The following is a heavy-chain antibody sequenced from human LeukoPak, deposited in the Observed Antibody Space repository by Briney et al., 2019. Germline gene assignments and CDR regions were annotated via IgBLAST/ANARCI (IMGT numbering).Heavy chain of an antibody. CDR1: GFTFSSYT. Sequence: GGSLRLSCAASGFTFSSYTMNWVRQAPGRGPEWVSSITSSSSYIYYADSVKGRFTISRDNARNSLYLQMNSLRAEDTALYYCARDGDAVLTRGYYYYMDVWGKGTTVTVSS. CDR3: ARDGDAVLTRGYYYYMDV. J-gene: IGHJ6*03. V-gene: IGHV3-21*01. CDR2: ITSSSSYI. D-gene: IGHD4-23*01.